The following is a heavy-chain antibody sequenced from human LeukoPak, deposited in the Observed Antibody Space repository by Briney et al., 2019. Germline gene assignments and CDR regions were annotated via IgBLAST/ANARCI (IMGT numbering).Heavy chain of an antibody. J-gene: IGHJ4*02. D-gene: IGHD6-13*01. Sequence: SGKVSCKASGCTFTSFAISGLRQAPGQGLEGMGGIIPIFGTANYAQKFQGRVTITEDESTSTDYMELSSLRSEDTAVYSCARDEREQQMGSYWGQGTLVTVSS. CDR1: GCTFTSFA. V-gene: IGHV1-69*01. CDR2: IIPIFGTA. CDR3: ARDEREQQMGSY.